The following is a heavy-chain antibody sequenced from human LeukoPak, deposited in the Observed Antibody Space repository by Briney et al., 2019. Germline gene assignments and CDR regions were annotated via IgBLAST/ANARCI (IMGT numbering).Heavy chain of an antibody. J-gene: IGHJ5*02. V-gene: IGHV1-58*02. CDR3: AAGRSSSWYMPYNWFDP. Sequence: SVKVSCKASGFTFTSSAMQWVRQARGQRLEWIGWIVVGSGNTNYAQKFQERVTITRDMSTSTAYMELSSLRSEDTAVYYCAAGRSSSWYMPYNWFDPWGQGTLATVSS. CDR2: IVVGSGNT. CDR1: GFTFTSSA. D-gene: IGHD6-13*01.